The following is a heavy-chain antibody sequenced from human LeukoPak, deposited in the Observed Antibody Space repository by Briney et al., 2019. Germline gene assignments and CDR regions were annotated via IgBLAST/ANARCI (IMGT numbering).Heavy chain of an antibody. CDR1: GFTVNSNY. J-gene: IGHJ4*02. CDR2: ICSGGST. Sequence: AGGSLRLSCAASGFTVNSNYMSWVRQAPGKGLQWVSIICSGGSTYYADSVKGRFTISRDNSKNTLYLQMNSLRAEDTAVYYCARGLSGSYHYFDYWGQGTLVTVSS. D-gene: IGHD1-26*01. CDR3: ARGLSGSYHYFDY. V-gene: IGHV3-53*01.